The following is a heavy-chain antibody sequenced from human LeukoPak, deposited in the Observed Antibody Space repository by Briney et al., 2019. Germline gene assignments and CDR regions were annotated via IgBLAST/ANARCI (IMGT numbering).Heavy chain of an antibody. CDR2: ISSSGSTI. CDR3: ARALNLRTRGGVFH. CDR1: GFTFSGYS. D-gene: IGHD2-21*01. J-gene: IGHJ4*02. V-gene: IGHV3-48*04. Sequence: GGSLRLSCAASGFTFSGYSMNWVRQAPGKGLEWVSYISSSGSTIYYADSVKGRFTISRDNAKNSLYLQMSSLRAEDTAVYYCARALNLRTRGGVFHWGQGTLVTVSS.